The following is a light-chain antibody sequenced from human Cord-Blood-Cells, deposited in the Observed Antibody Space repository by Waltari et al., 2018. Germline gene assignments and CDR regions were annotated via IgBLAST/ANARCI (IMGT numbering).Light chain of an antibody. V-gene: IGKV3-15*01. CDR2: GAS. Sequence: EIVMTQSPAILSVSPGERAAPSCRASQSVSSNLAWYQQKPGQAPRLLIYGASTRATGIPARFSGSGSGTEFTLTISSLQSEDFAVYYCQQYNNWPLTFGGGTKVEIK. J-gene: IGKJ4*01. CDR1: QSVSSN. CDR3: QQYNNWPLT.